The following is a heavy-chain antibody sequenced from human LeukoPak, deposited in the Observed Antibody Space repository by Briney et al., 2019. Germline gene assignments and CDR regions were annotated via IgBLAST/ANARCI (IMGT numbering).Heavy chain of an antibody. CDR3: AREHSGSYLDYDMDV. D-gene: IGHD1-26*01. CDR2: IIPIFSTA. Sequence: SVKVSCKASGGTFSSYTISWVRQAPGQGLEWMGRIIPIFSTANYAQKFQGRGTITTEESTSTAYMELSSLRSDETAVYYCAREHSGSYLDYDMDVWGKGTTVTVSS. J-gene: IGHJ6*03. CDR1: GGTFSSYT. V-gene: IGHV1-69*05.